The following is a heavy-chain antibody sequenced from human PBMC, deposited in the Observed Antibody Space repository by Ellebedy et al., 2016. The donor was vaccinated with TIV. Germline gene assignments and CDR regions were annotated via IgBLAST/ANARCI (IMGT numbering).Heavy chain of an antibody. Sequence: SETLSLXCAVYGGSFSGYYWSWIRQPPGKGLEWIGYIYYSGSTNYNPSLKSRVTISVDTSKNQFSVKLSSVTAADTAMYYCARGTVALQSLKYFDSWGQGTLVTVSS. CDR1: GGSFSGYY. V-gene: IGHV4-34*01. CDR2: IYYSGST. J-gene: IGHJ4*02. D-gene: IGHD6-19*01. CDR3: ARGTVALQSLKYFDS.